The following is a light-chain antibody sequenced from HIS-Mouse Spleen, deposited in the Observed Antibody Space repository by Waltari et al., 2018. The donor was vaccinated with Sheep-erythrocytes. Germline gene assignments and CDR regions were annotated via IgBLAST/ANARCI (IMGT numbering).Light chain of an antibody. CDR1: SSDVGGYNY. CDR3: CSYAGSYNHV. Sequence: LTQPRSVSGSPGQSVTISCTGTSSDVGGYNYVSWYQQQPGKAPKLMIYDVSKRPSGVPDRFSGSKSGNTASLTISGLQAEDEADYYCCSYAGSYNHVFATGTKVTVL. V-gene: IGLV2-11*01. CDR2: DVS. J-gene: IGLJ1*01.